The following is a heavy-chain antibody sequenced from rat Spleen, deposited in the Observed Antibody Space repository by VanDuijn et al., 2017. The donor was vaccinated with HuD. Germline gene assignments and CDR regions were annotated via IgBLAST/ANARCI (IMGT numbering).Heavy chain of an antibody. D-gene: IGHD1-6*01. CDR1: GFTFTDYY. CDR2: ISSDGGRN. V-gene: IGHV5-7*01. Sequence: EVQLVESGGDLFQPGRSLKLSCAASGFTFTDYYMAWVRQAPTKGLEWVATISSDGGRNFYRDSVKGRFTISRDNAKSTLSLQMDSLRSEDTATYSCARRHYGYTDYFDYWGQGVMVTVSS. CDR3: ARRHYGYTDYFDY. J-gene: IGHJ2*01.